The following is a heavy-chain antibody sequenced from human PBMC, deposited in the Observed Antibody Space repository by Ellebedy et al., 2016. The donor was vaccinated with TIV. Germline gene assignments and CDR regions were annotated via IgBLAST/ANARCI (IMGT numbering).Heavy chain of an antibody. CDR2: IKHDGGEK. Sequence: GESLKISCVVSGFTFSNSWMTWVRQAPGKGLQWVATIKHDGGEKYYVDSVNGRFSISRDNAKNSVYLQMFSLRPEDTAVYYCARGVLNSGYYSDYWGRGTLVTVSS. J-gene: IGHJ4*02. V-gene: IGHV3-7*01. D-gene: IGHD3-22*01. CDR3: ARGVLNSGYYSDY. CDR1: GFTFSNSW.